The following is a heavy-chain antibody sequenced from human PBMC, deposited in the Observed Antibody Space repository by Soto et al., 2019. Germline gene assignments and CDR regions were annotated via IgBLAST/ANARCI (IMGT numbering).Heavy chain of an antibody. CDR3: AIFREPGRSTVFGVVVPGRYAMDV. CDR1: CFSVMTNY. J-gene: IGHJ6*02. CDR2: IYTAGHT. D-gene: IGHD3-3*01. Sequence: GGSLRLSCASSCFSVMTNYMTWVRQAPGKGLEWVSVIYTAGHTNYANSVKGRFTVSRDTSQNTVYLQMNSLRPDDTAVYYCAIFREPGRSTVFGVVVPGRYAMDVWGQGTTVTVSS. V-gene: IGHV3-53*01.